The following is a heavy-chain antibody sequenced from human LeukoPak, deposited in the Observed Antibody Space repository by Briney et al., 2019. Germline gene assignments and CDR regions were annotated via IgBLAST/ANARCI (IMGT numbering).Heavy chain of an antibody. J-gene: IGHJ5*02. Sequence: SETLSLTCAVYGGSFSGYYWSWIRQPLGKGLEWIGEINHSGSTNYNPSLKSRVTISVDTSKNQFSLKLSSVTAADTAVYYCARGGYDSSGFPRNWFDPWGQGTLVTVSS. D-gene: IGHD3-22*01. CDR3: ARGGYDSSGFPRNWFDP. V-gene: IGHV4-34*01. CDR2: INHSGST. CDR1: GGSFSGYY.